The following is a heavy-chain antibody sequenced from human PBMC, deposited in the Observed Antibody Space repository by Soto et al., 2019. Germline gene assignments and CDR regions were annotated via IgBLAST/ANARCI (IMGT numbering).Heavy chain of an antibody. D-gene: IGHD4-17*01. Sequence: GGSLRLSCAASGFTFSSYSMNWVRQAPGKGLEWVSYISSSSSTIYYADSVKGRFTISRDNAKNSLYLQMNSLRAEDTAVYYCARETPTVTTEDYYYYYMDVWGKGTTVTVSS. J-gene: IGHJ6*03. CDR2: ISSSSSTI. V-gene: IGHV3-48*01. CDR1: GFTFSSYS. CDR3: ARETPTVTTEDYYYYYMDV.